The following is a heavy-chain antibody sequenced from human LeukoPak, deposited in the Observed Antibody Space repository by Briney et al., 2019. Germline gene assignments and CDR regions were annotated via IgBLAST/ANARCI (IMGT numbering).Heavy chain of an antibody. D-gene: IGHD5-18*01. V-gene: IGHV4-34*01. CDR1: GGSFSGYY. CDR3: ARVRDTAMVTGHFDY. J-gene: IGHJ4*02. CDR2: INHSGST. Sequence: SETLSLTCAVYGGSFSGYYWSWIRQPPGKGLEWIGEINHSGSTNYNPSLKSRVNISVDTSKNQFSLKLSSVTAADTAVYYCARVRDTAMVTGHFDYWGQGTLVTVSS.